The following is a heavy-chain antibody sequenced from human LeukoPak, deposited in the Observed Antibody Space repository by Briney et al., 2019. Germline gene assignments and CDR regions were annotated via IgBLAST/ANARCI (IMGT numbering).Heavy chain of an antibody. Sequence: GGSLRLSCSASGFFFSIYTMYCVRQALGKGPEYVSTISGSGNGGSIYYADSVKGRFTISRDDSKSIVYLQMNGLRSEDTAVYYCVKDFGRVRGTPDSWGQGTLVTVSS. CDR1: GFFFSIYT. J-gene: IGHJ4*02. CDR3: VKDFGRVRGTPDS. D-gene: IGHD2/OR15-2a*01. CDR2: ISGSGNGGSI. V-gene: IGHV3-64D*06.